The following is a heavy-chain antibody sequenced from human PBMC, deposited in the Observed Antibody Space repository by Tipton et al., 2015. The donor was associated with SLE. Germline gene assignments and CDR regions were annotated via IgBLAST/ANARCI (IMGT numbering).Heavy chain of an antibody. CDR2: IYYSGSA. CDR1: GGSISSSSYY. V-gene: IGHV4-39*02. D-gene: IGHD1-14*01. J-gene: IGHJ4*02. CDR3: TREGASGGDFDY. Sequence: TLSLTCTVSGGSISSSSYYWGWIRQPPGKAMEWIASIYYSGSAYYNPSLKSRVSISVDTSKNEFSLKLNSVTAADTAVYYCTREGASGGDFDYWGQGTLVTVSS.